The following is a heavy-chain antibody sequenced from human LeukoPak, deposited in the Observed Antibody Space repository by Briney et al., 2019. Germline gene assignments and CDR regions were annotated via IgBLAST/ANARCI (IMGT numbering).Heavy chain of an antibody. CDR2: ISYDGTNK. D-gene: IGHD4-17*01. CDR1: GFTFSNSP. Sequence: QAGGSLRLSCAASGFTFSNSPMHWVRQAPGKGLEWVAVISYDGTNKYYGDSVKGKFTISRDNYKNTLYLQMNSLRAEDTAVYYCARSGDGDNALYWGQGTLVTVSA. J-gene: IGHJ4*02. CDR3: ARSGDGDNALY. V-gene: IGHV3-30-3*01.